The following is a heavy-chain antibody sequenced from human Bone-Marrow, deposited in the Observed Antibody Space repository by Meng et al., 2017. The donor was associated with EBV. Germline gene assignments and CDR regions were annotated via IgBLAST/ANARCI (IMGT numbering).Heavy chain of an antibody. Sequence: QVELVLAGAVVKQPRVSVTVSLKASGATCRSDAISWVRQGPGQGLVWMGVLIPMTGGANYAQKFQGRVSIIADESTSTHYLELSSLISEETAIYFCASESGRGFTPDYWGQGTLVTVSS. CDR2: LIPMTGGA. V-gene: IGHV1-69*01. CDR1: GATCRSDA. J-gene: IGHJ4*02. D-gene: IGHD3-10*01. CDR3: ASESGRGFTPDY.